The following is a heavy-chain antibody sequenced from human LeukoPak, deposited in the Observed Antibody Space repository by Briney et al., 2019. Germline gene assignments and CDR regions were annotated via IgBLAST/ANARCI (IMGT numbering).Heavy chain of an antibody. CDR3: ARYGGYYMDV. V-gene: IGHV3-7*01. Sequence: GGSLRLSCAASGFTFSSYWMTWVRQAPGKGLEWVANINQDGSKKYYLDSVKGRFTISRDNAKNSLYLQMNSLRAEDTAVYYCARYGGYYMDVWGKGTTVTVSS. CDR2: INQDGSKK. D-gene: IGHD4-23*01. J-gene: IGHJ6*03. CDR1: GFTFSSYW.